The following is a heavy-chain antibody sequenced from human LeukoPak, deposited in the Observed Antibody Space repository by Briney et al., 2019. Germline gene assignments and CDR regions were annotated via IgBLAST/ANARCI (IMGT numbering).Heavy chain of an antibody. Sequence: LTGGSLRLSCAASGFTFSSYAISWVRQAPGKGLEWVSTISASGDNTYYAGSVEGRFTISRDNSKNSLSLQVSSLRAEDTAVYYCAKTNGYYSDWGQGTLVTVSS. J-gene: IGHJ4*02. CDR1: GFTFSSYA. CDR2: ISASGDNT. D-gene: IGHD3-22*01. V-gene: IGHV3-23*01. CDR3: AKTNGYYSD.